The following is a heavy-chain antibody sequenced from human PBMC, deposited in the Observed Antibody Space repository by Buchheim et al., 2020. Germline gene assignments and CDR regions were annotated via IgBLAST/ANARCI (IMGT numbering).Heavy chain of an antibody. CDR1: GGSIRSSKW. CDR2: IYHSGST. CDR3: ATRGDSGYTYVY. Sequence: QVQLQESGPELVKPSGTLSLTCAVSGGSIRSSKWWSWVRQPPGKGLDWIGEIYHSGSTKYNPSLKSRVTIPVDNSKNQLPLNLSSVTAADTAMYYCATRGDSGYTYVYWGQGTL. J-gene: IGHJ4*02. D-gene: IGHD5-18*01. V-gene: IGHV4-4*02.